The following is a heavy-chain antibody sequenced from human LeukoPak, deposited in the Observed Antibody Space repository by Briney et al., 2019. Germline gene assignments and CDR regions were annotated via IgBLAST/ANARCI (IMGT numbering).Heavy chain of an antibody. J-gene: IGHJ4*02. CDR2: IYYNDDK. CDR1: DFSLSTTGMG. V-gene: IGHV2-5*01. D-gene: IGHD3-9*01. CDR3: AHLVVTIDWRSYFDY. Sequence: SGPTLVKPTQTLTLTCTFSDFSLSTTGMGVGWIRQPPGKALEWLAFIYYNDDKRYSPSLRSRLTITRDTSKNQVVLAMTNMDPVDTATYYCAHLVVTIDWRSYFDYWGQGALVTVSS.